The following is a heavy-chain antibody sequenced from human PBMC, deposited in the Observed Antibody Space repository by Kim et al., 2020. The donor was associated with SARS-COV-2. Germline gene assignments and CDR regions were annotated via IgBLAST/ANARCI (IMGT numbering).Heavy chain of an antibody. Sequence: SETLSLTCTVSGGSISSSSYYWGWIRQPPGKGLEWIGSIYYSGSTYYNPSLKSRVTISVDTSKNQFSLKLSSVTAADTAVYYCASIFMGRFAGFTYYYGSGSYGGMDVWGQGTTVTVSS. CDR1: GGSISSSSYY. CDR3: ASIFMGRFAGFTYYYGSGSYGGMDV. J-gene: IGHJ6*02. V-gene: IGHV4-39*01. CDR2: IYYSGST. D-gene: IGHD3-10*01.